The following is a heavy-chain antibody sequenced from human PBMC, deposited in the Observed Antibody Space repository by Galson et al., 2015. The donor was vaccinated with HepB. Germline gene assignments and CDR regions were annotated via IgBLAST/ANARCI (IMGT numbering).Heavy chain of an antibody. V-gene: IGHV1-2*02. J-gene: IGHJ4*02. CDR1: GYTFTGYY. Sequence: SVKVSCKASGYTFTGYYMHWVRQAPGQGLEWMGWINPNSGGTNYAQKFQGRVTMTRDTSISTAYMELSRLRSDDTAVYYCATPYYDSSGYLGPFDYWGQGTLVTVSS. CDR2: INPNSGGT. CDR3: ATPYYDSSGYLGPFDY. D-gene: IGHD3-22*01.